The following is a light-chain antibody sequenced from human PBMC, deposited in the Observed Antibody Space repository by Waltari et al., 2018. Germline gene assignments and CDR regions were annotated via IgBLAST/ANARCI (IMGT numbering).Light chain of an antibody. CDR3: YSAADNNRV. V-gene: IGLV3-27*01. Sequence: SYELTQPSSVSVSPGQTARITCSGDVLAKKYARWFQQKPGQAPVLVSYRDTERPSGIPGRFSGSSSGTTVTLTISGAQVEDEADYYCYSAADNNRVFGGRTKLTVL. CDR1: VLAKKY. CDR2: RDT. J-gene: IGLJ3*02.